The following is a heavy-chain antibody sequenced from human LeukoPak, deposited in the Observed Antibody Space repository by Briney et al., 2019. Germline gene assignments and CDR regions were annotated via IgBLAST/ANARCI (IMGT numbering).Heavy chain of an antibody. V-gene: IGHV1-2*02. CDR1: GYTFTGYY. CDR2: INPNSGGT. J-gene: IGHJ5*02. CDR3: ARYSTDGDLFDP. D-gene: IGHD4-17*01. Sequence: GASVKVSCKASGYTFTGYYMHWVRQAPGQGLEWMGWINPNSGGTNYAQKFQGRVTMTRDTSISTAYMELSRLISDDTAVYYCARYSTDGDLFDPWGQGTLVTVSS.